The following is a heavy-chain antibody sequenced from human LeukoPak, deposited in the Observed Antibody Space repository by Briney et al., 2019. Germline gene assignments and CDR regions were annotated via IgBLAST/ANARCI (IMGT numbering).Heavy chain of an antibody. D-gene: IGHD6-19*01. CDR2: FDPEDGET. CDR3: ATLLVAGIGEYYFDY. V-gene: IGHV1-24*01. Sequence: GASVKVSCTVSGYTLTELSMHWVRQAPGKGLEWMGGFDPEDGETIYAQKFQGRVTMTEDTSTDTAYMELSSLRSEDTAVYYCATLLVAGIGEYYFDYWGQGTLVTVSS. CDR1: GYTLTELS. J-gene: IGHJ4*02.